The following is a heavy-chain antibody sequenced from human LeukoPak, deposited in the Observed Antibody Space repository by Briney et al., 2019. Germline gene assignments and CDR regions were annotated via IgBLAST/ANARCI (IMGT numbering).Heavy chain of an antibody. CDR1: GFAMSSNY. CDR2: IYIVGNT. J-gene: IGHJ4*02. V-gene: IGHV3-53*01. CDR3: ARGTVTAPDF. D-gene: IGHD4-17*01. Sequence: GSLRLSCAASGFAMSSNYMSWVRQAPGKRLEWVSVIYIVGNTYYADSVKGRFTISRDNSKNTLYLQMNSLRADDTAVYYCARGTVTAPDFWGQGTLVTVSS.